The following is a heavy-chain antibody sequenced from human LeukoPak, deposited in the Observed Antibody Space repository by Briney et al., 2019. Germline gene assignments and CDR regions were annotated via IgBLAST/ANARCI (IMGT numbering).Heavy chain of an antibody. D-gene: IGHD3-22*01. J-gene: IGHJ4*02. CDR3: TRNIVDRFDY. Sequence: ASVKVSCKASGYTFTFYYIHWVRQAPGQGLEWMGIINPSGGSTSYAQKFQGRVTMTRDTSTSTVYMELSSLRSEDTAVYYCTRNIVDRFDYWGQGTLVTVSS. V-gene: IGHV1-46*01. CDR2: INPSGGST. CDR1: GYTFTFYY.